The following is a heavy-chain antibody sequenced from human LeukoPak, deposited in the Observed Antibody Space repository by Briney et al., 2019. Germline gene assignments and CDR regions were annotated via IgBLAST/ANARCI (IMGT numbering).Heavy chain of an antibody. D-gene: IGHD3-22*01. J-gene: IGHJ3*02. CDR1: GFTFSSYW. V-gene: IGHV3-21*01. Sequence: PGGSLRLSCAASGFTFSSYWMSWVRQAPGKGLEWVSSISASSSYIYYADSVKGRFTISRDNAENSVYLQMSSLRAEDTAVYYCARAPYYYDSSGYHDAFDIWGQGTMVTVSS. CDR2: ISASSSYI. CDR3: ARAPYYYDSSGYHDAFDI.